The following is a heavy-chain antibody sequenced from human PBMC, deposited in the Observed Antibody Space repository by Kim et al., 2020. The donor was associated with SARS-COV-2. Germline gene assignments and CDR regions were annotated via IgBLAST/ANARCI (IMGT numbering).Heavy chain of an antibody. CDR1: GGTFSSYA. CDR2: IIPILGIA. CDR3: ARDPRYSYGYRGYYYGMDV. D-gene: IGHD5-18*01. Sequence: SVKVSCKASGGTFSSYAISWVRQAPGQGLEWMGRIIPILGIANYAQKFQGRVTITADKSTSTAYMELSSLRSEDTAVYYCARDPRYSYGYRGYYYGMDVWGQGTTVTVSS. V-gene: IGHV1-69*04. J-gene: IGHJ6*02.